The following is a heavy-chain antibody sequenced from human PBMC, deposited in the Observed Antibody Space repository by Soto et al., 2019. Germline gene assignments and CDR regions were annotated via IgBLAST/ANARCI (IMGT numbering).Heavy chain of an antibody. CDR3: AKGLLNYDFWSGYYRAFDI. CDR2: ISWNSGSI. J-gene: IGHJ3*02. Sequence: GGSLRLSCAAFGFTFEDYAIHRIRQAKGKGLEWVSGISWNSGSIGYADSVKGRFTISRDNAKNSLYLQMNSLRAEDTALYYCAKGLLNYDFWSGYYRAFDIWGQGTMVTVSS. V-gene: IGHV3-9*01. CDR1: GFTFEDYA. D-gene: IGHD3-3*01.